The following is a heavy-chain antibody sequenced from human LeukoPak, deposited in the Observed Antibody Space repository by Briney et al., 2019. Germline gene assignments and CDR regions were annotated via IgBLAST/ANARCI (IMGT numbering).Heavy chain of an antibody. D-gene: IGHD3-9*01. J-gene: IGHJ3*02. CDR1: GFTFSSYA. Sequence: GGSLRLSCAASGFTFSSYAMHWVRQAPGKGLEWVAVISYDGSNKYYPDSVKGRFTISRVNSKNTLYLQMNSLRAEDTAVYYCARDSQARYFEGGAFDIWGQGTMVTVSS. CDR3: ARDSQARYFEGGAFDI. V-gene: IGHV3-30*04. CDR2: ISYDGSNK.